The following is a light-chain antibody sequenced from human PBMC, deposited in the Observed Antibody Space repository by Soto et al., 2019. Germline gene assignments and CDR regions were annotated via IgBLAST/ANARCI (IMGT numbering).Light chain of an antibody. CDR1: QSVSSSY. Sequence: EIVLTQSPGTLSLSPGERATLSCRASQSVSSSYLAWYQQQPGQAPLLLIYAASSRATDTPYRFSGSESGTDFTLTISRLEPEDLSVYYCQHYGSSGAFGQGTKVEIQ. CDR3: QHYGSSGA. V-gene: IGKV3-20*01. CDR2: AAS. J-gene: IGKJ1*01.